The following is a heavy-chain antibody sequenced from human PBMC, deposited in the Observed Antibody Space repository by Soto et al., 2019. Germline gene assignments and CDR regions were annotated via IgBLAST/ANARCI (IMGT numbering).Heavy chain of an antibody. Sequence: QVHLVQSGAEVKKPGASVKVSCKASGYTFTSYGITWVRQAPGQGLEWMGWISAHNGNIDYAQKLQGRVIVTRDTSTSTAYMELSSLRSDDTAVYYCARGRYGDYWGQGALVTVSS. CDR1: GYTFTSYG. D-gene: IGHD1-1*01. V-gene: IGHV1-18*01. J-gene: IGHJ4*02. CDR2: ISAHNGNI. CDR3: ARGRYGDY.